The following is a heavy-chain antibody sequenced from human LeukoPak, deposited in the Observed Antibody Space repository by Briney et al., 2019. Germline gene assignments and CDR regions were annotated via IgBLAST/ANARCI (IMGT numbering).Heavy chain of an antibody. CDR2: ISGSGGST. V-gene: IGHV3-23*01. D-gene: IGHD3-22*01. CDR3: AKAQRERYYYDSSGYYWTY. CDR1: GFTFDDYA. Sequence: PGGSLRLSCAASGFTFDDYAMHWVRQAPGKGLEWVSAISGSGGSTYYADSVKGRFTISRDNSKNTLYLQMNSLRAEDTAVYYCAKAQRERYYYDSSGYYWTYWGQGTLVTVSS. J-gene: IGHJ4*02.